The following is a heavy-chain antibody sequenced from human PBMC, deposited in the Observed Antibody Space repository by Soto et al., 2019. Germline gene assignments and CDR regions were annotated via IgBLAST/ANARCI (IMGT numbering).Heavy chain of an antibody. CDR3: ARESDYYDSSGYRSFDY. J-gene: IGHJ4*02. CDR2: IYHSGST. V-gene: IGHV4-38-2*02. D-gene: IGHD3-22*01. Sequence: PSETLSLTCAVSGYSISSGYYWGWIRQPPGKGLEWIGSIYHSGSTYYNPSLKSRVTISVDTSKNQFSLKLSSVTAADTAVYYCARESDYYDSSGYRSFDYWGQGTLVTVSS. CDR1: GYSISSGYY.